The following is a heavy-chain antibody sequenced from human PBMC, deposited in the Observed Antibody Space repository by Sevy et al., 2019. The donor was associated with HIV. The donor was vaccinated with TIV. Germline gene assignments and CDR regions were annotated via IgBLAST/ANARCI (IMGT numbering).Heavy chain of an antibody. J-gene: IGHJ4*02. D-gene: IGHD2-8*01. CDR2: FSFGCGRI. V-gene: IGHV3-23*01. CDR3: AREGCTKPHDY. Sequence: GGSLRLSCAASGFTFSKYSMSWVLQAPGKGLEWVSTFSFGCGRINYADSVKGRFTPSRDDSKNTLYLQMNSLRAEDTAVYYCAREGCTKPHDYWGQGTLVTVSS. CDR1: GFTFSKYS.